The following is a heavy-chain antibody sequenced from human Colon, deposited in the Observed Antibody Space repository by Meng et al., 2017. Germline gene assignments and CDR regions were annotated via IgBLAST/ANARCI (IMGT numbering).Heavy chain of an antibody. V-gene: IGHV3-30*04. CDR2: ISYDGSNK. CDR3: ASERSPLAAAGTELDY. Sequence: GESLKISCAASGFTFGSYAMHWVRQAPGKGLEWVAVISYDGSNKYYADSVKGRFTISRDNSKNTLYLQMNSLRAEDTAVYYCASERSPLAAAGTELDYWGQGTLVTVSS. CDR1: GFTFGSYA. D-gene: IGHD6-13*01. J-gene: IGHJ4*02.